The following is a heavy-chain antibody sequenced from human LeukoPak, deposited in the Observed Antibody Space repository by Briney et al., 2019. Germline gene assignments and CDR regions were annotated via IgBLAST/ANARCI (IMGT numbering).Heavy chain of an antibody. CDR3: ARRLKYGSGSCPFGY. CDR1: GYTFTSYD. CDR2: MSPNGGNT. D-gene: IGHD3-10*01. Sequence: GASVKVSCKASGYTFTSYDINWVRQATGQGLEWMGWMSPNGGNTGYAQKFQGRVTMTRNTSISTAYMELSGLRSEDTAVYYCARRLKYGSGSCPFGYWGQGTLVTVSS. V-gene: IGHV1-8*01. J-gene: IGHJ4*02.